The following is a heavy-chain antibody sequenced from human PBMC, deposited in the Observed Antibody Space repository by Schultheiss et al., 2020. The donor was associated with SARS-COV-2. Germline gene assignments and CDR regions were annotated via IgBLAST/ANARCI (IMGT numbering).Heavy chain of an antibody. CDR2: ISYDGSNK. V-gene: IGHV3-30*03. CDR3: ASEDSTDYYYGMDV. D-gene: IGHD6-13*01. CDR1: GFTFSSYG. Sequence: SLKISCAASGFTFSSYGMHWVRQAPGKGLEWVAVISYDGSNKYYADSVKGRFTISRDNAKNSLYLQMNSLRAEDTAVYYCASEDSTDYYYGMDVWGQGTTVTVSS. J-gene: IGHJ6*02.